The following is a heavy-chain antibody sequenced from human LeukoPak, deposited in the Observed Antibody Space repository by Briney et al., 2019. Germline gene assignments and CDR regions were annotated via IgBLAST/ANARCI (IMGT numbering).Heavy chain of an antibody. J-gene: IGHJ4*02. Sequence: PSETLSLTCAVSGGSISSGGYSWSWIRQPPGKGLEWIGYIYHSGSTYYNPPLKSRVTISVDRSKNQFSLKLSSVTAADTAVYYCARDRYGDHTYFDYWGQGTLVTVSS. D-gene: IGHD4-17*01. CDR1: GGSISSGGYS. CDR3: ARDRYGDHTYFDY. V-gene: IGHV4-30-2*01. CDR2: IYHSGST.